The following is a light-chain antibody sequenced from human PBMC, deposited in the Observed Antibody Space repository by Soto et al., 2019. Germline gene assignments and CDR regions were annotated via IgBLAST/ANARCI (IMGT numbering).Light chain of an antibody. CDR3: QQYNSYPS. CDR1: QSISSW. CDR2: DAS. V-gene: IGKV1-5*01. J-gene: IGKJ1*01. Sequence: DIQMTQSPSTLSASVGDRVTITCRSSQSISSWLAWYQQKPGKAPKLLIYDASSLESGVPSRFSGSGSGTEFTLTISSLQPDAFATYYGQQYNSYPSFGQGTKVEIK.